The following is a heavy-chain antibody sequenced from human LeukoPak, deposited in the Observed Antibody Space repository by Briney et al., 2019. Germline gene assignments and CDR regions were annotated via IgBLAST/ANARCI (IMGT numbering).Heavy chain of an antibody. D-gene: IGHD2-21*02. CDR2: ISYGGSNK. J-gene: IGHJ3*02. CDR3: AKEGGDTGLDAFDI. Sequence: PGGSLRLPCAASGFTLSTYGMHWVRQAPGKGLEWVAVISYGGSNKYYADSVKGRFTISRDNSKNTLYLQMNSLRAEDTAVYYCAKEGGDTGLDAFDIWGQGTMVTVSS. V-gene: IGHV3-30*18. CDR1: GFTLSTYG.